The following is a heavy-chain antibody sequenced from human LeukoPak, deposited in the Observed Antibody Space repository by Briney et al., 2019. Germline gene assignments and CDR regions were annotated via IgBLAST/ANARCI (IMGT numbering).Heavy chain of an antibody. V-gene: IGHV1-69*13. CDR1: GGTFSNYA. CDR3: ARPRTYYDFWRGYPPFDY. D-gene: IGHD3-3*01. Sequence: GASVKVSCKASGGTFSNYAISWVRQAPGQGLEWMGGIITNYGTTNYAQKYRGRVTITADESTTTVYMELSSLRSEDTAVYYCARPRTYYDFWRGYPPFDYWGQGTLVTVSS. CDR2: IITNYGTT. J-gene: IGHJ4*02.